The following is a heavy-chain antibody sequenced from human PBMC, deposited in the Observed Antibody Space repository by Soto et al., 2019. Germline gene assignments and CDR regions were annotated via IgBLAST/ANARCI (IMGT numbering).Heavy chain of an antibody. D-gene: IGHD1-26*01. CDR2: INAGNGNT. V-gene: IGHV1-3*01. J-gene: IGHJ4*02. CDR1: GYTFTSYA. Sequence: QVQLVQSGAEVKKPGASVKVSCKASGYTFTSYAMHWVRQAPGQRLEWMGWINAGNGNTKYSQKFQGRVTITRDTSASTAYMELSSLRSEDTAVYYCARSPGGGSDYLDPLGYWGQGTLVTVSS. CDR3: ARSPGGGSDYLDPLGY.